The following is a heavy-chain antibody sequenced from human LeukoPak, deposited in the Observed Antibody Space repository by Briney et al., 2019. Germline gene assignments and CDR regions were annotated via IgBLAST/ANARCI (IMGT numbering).Heavy chain of an antibody. CDR1: GASIYTSSSS. CDR3: TTSRTNDCSSPSCYTDY. CDR2: DYYTGST. V-gene: IGHV4-39*01. D-gene: IGHD2-2*02. J-gene: IGHJ4*02. Sequence: SETLSLTCTVSGASIYTSSSSWGWIRQPPGKGLEWIASDYYTGSTYYSPSLKSRATISVDTSKNQFSLELNSVTAADTAVYYCTTSRTNDCSSPSCYTDYWGQGTLVTVSS.